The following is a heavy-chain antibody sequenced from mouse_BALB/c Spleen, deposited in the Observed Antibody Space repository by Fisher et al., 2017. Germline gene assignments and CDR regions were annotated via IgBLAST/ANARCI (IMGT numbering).Heavy chain of an antibody. D-gene: IGHD1-1*01. V-gene: IGHV1S45*01. CDR3: ARVRITTVVATGEYYAMDY. J-gene: IGHJ4*01. Sequence: QKFKGKATFTVDTSSSTAYMHLNSLTSEDSAIYYCARVRITTVVATGEYYAMDYWGQGTSVTVSS.